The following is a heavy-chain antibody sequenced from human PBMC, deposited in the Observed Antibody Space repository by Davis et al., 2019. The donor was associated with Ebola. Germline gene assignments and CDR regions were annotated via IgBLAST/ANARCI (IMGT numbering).Heavy chain of an antibody. CDR2: VHSTGHT. CDR3: ARVPFY. J-gene: IGHJ4*02. Sequence: MPSETLSLTCTVSGASVSRYYWSWIRQPPGKGLEWIGYVHSTGHTTYNPSLESRLTISMDTSKNQFSLRLTSVTAADTAVYYCARVPFYWGQGTLVAVSS. V-gene: IGHV4-59*02. CDR1: GASVSRYY.